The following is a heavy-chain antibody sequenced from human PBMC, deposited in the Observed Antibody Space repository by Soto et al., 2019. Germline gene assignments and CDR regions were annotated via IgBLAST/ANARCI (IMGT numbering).Heavy chain of an antibody. Sequence: SETLSLTCTVSGASISNPIYYWGWIRQPPGKGLEWIGSISYSGSTYYNPPLKSRVTISVDTSKNEFSLRLTSVTATDTGVYYCARRPPYNAGTTDIWGQGTMVTVSS. J-gene: IGHJ3*02. D-gene: IGHD1-7*01. V-gene: IGHV4-39*01. CDR2: ISYSGST. CDR3: ARRPPYNAGTTDI. CDR1: GASISNPIYY.